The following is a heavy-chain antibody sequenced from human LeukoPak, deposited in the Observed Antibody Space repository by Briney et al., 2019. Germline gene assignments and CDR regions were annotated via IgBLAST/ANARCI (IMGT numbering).Heavy chain of an antibody. D-gene: IGHD3-10*01. CDR1: GFTFSSYA. J-gene: IGHJ4*02. Sequence: GGSLRLSCAASGFTFSSYAMSWVRQAPGKGLEWVSAISGSGGSTYYADSVKGRITISRDNSKNTLYLQMNSLRAEDTAVYYCAKDRDTMVRGVSMGFDYWGQGTLVTVSS. CDR2: ISGSGGST. CDR3: AKDRDTMVRGVSMGFDY. V-gene: IGHV3-23*01.